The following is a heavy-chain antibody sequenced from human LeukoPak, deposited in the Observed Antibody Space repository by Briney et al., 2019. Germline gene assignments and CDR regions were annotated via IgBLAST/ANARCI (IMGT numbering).Heavy chain of an antibody. CDR1: GYTFTGYY. D-gene: IGHD3-3*01. CDR3: ARGISGRNFWNGSITGWFDP. V-gene: IGHV1-2*02. CDR2: INPNSGGT. Sequence: ASVTVSCKASGYTFTGYYMHWVRQAPGQGLEWMGWINPNSGGTNYAQKFQGRVTMTRDTSISTAYMELSRLRSDDTAVYYCARGISGRNFWNGSITGWFDPWGQGTLVTVSS. J-gene: IGHJ5*02.